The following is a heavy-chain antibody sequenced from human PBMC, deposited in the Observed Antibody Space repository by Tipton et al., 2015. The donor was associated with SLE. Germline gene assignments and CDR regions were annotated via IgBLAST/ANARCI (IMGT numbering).Heavy chain of an antibody. D-gene: IGHD2-2*01. Sequence: QLVQSGAEAKKPGESLKISCKGSGYSFTHYWIIWVRQKPGKGLEWMGRINPSDSESNYSPSFQGHVTFSVDKSINTAYLHWGSLKASDTAMYYCAIPADHSDWGQGTLVTVSS. CDR3: AIPADHSD. V-gene: IGHV5-10-1*01. CDR1: GYSFTHYW. CDR2: INPSDSES. J-gene: IGHJ4*02.